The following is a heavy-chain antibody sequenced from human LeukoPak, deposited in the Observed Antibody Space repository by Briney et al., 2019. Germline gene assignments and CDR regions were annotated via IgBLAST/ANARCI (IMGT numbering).Heavy chain of an antibody. J-gene: IGHJ4*02. V-gene: IGHV3-49*03. D-gene: IGHD6-13*01. CDR1: GFTFGDYA. Sequence: GRSLRLSCTASGFTFGDYAMSWFRQAPGKGLEWVGFIRSKAYGGTTEYAASVKGRFTISRDDSKSIAYLQMNSLKTEDTAVYYCGYSSSWYFGDYWGQGTLVTVSS. CDR2: IRSKAYGGTT. CDR3: GYSSSWYFGDY.